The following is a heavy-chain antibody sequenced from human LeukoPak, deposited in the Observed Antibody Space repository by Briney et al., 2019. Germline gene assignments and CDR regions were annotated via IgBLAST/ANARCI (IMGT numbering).Heavy chain of an antibody. CDR2: IKQEGREK. V-gene: IGHV3-7*01. Sequence: GGSLRLSCAASGFTFSSYWMTWVRQAPGEGLEGVANIKQEGREKYYVDSVKGRFTISRDSAKNSLSLQMNSLRAEDTAVYYCARHLRGMVVVRGTSYYYYYMDVWGKGTTVTVSS. D-gene: IGHD3-22*01. J-gene: IGHJ6*03. CDR1: GFTFSSYW. CDR3: ARHLRGMVVVRGTSYYYYYMDV.